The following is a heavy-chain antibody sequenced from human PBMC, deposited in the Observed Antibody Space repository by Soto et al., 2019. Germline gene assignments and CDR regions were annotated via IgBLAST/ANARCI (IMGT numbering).Heavy chain of an antibody. Sequence: QVQLVESGGGVVQPGRSLRLSCAASGFTFSSYGMHWVRQAPGKGLEWVAVMWYDGSNKYYADSVKGRFTISRDNSKNTLYLQMNSLRAEDTGVYYCARDNWLLEHCGIDNWGQGTLVTVSS. CDR2: MWYDGSNK. D-gene: IGHD3-3*01. J-gene: IGHJ4*02. CDR3: ARDNWLLEHCGIDN. CDR1: GFTFSSYG. V-gene: IGHV3-33*01.